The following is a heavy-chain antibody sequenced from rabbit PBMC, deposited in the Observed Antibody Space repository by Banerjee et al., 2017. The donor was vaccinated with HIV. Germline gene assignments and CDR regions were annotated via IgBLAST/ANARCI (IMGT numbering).Heavy chain of an antibody. D-gene: IGHD7-1*01. CDR2: IYTGDGST. CDR1: GADFSSGYW. CDR3: ARTYTGYAGYAAFGL. J-gene: IGHJ4*01. Sequence: QSLEESGGDLVKPGASLTLTCTASGADFSSGYWICWVRQAPGKGLEWIGCIYTGDGSTYYASWAKGRFTISKTSSTTVTLQMTSLTAADTATYFCARTYTGYAGYAAFGLWGPGT. V-gene: IGHV1S40*01.